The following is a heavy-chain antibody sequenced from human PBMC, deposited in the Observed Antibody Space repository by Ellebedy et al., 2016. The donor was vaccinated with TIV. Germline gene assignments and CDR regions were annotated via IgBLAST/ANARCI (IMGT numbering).Heavy chain of an antibody. J-gene: IGHJ6*03. V-gene: IGHV3-30-3*01. CDR3: ARAIRPGYFYYMDV. CDR2: ISHDGINK. Sequence: GGSLRLSXAASGFNFSKYAMHWARQVSGKGPEWVAVISHDGINKYYADSVKGRFTLSRDNSDNTVFLQMNNLRPEDTAVYYCARAIRPGYFYYMDVWGKGTTVTVSS. CDR1: GFNFSKYA. D-gene: IGHD3-10*01.